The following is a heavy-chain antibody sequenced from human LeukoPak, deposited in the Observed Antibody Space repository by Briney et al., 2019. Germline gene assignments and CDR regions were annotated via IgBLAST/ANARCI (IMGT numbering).Heavy chain of an antibody. D-gene: IGHD3-22*01. CDR1: GYSISSGYH. Sequence: NPSETLSLTCIVSGYSISSGYHWGWIRQPPGKGLEWIGTIYHSGNTYYNPSLKSRVNISVDTSKNQFSLKLSSVTAADTAVYYCAGAYYCDSSGYYKGLQNFDYWGQGTLVTVSS. CDR3: AGAYYCDSSGYYKGLQNFDY. V-gene: IGHV4-38-2*02. CDR2: IYHSGNT. J-gene: IGHJ4*02.